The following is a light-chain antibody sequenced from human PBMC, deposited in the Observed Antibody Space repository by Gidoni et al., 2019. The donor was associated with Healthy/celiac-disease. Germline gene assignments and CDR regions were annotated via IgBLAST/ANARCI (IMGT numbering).Light chain of an antibody. CDR2: DAS. Sequence: EIVLTQSPATLSLSPGERATLSRRASQSVSSYLAWCQQKPGQAPRLLIYDASNRATGIPARFSGSGSGTDFTLTISSLEPEDFAVYYCQQRSNWPWTFGQGTKVEIK. J-gene: IGKJ1*01. CDR1: QSVSSY. V-gene: IGKV3-11*01. CDR3: QQRSNWPWT.